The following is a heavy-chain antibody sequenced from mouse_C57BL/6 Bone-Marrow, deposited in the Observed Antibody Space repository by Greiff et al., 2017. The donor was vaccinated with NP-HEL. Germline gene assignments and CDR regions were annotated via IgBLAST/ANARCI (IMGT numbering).Heavy chain of an antibody. Sequence: EVMLVESGGGLVQPGGSLKLSCAASGFTFSDYYMYWVRQTPEKRLEWVAYISNGGGSTYYPDTVKGRFTISRDNAKNTLYLQMSRLKSEDTAMYYCARPICYGNHLFAYWGQGTLVTVSA. CDR3: ARPICYGNHLFAY. CDR2: ISNGGGST. J-gene: IGHJ3*01. V-gene: IGHV5-12*01. CDR1: GFTFSDYY. D-gene: IGHD2-1*01.